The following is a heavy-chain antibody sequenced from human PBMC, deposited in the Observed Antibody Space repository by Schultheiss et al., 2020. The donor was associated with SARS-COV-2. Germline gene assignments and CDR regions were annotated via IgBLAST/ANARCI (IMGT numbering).Heavy chain of an antibody. D-gene: IGHD3-3*01. CDR2: IYYSGST. CDR3: ARVVDFWSGYYTGYYYYYMDV. J-gene: IGHJ6*03. Sequence: SQTLSLTCTVSGGSISSYYWSWIRQPPGKGLEWIGYIYYSGSTNYNPSLKSRVTISVDTSKNQFSLKLSSVTAADTAVYYCARVVDFWSGYYTGYYYYYMDVWGKGTTVTVSS. V-gene: IGHV4-59*12. CDR1: GGSISSYY.